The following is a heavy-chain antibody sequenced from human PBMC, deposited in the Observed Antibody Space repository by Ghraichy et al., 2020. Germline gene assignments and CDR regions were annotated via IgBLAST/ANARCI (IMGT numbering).Heavy chain of an antibody. V-gene: IGHV4-4*07. CDR2: IYTSGST. Sequence: SETLSLTCTVSGGSISSYYWSWIRQPAGKGLEWIGRIYTSGSTNYNPSLKSRVTMLVDTSKNQFSLKLSSVTAADTAVYYCARDWYCSGGSCYSDVFDPWGQGTLVTVSS. CDR1: GGSISSYY. D-gene: IGHD2-15*01. J-gene: IGHJ5*02. CDR3: ARDWYCSGGSCYSDVFDP.